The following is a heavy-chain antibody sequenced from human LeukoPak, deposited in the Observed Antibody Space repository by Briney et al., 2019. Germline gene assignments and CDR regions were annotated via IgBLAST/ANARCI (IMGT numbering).Heavy chain of an antibody. CDR3: ARDHDLWGWNGSSYMDV. CDR1: GFTFSSYA. Sequence: GGSLRLSCAASGFTFSSYAMHWVRQAPGKGLEWVAVISYDGSNKYYADSVKGRFTISRDNSKNTLYLQMNSLRAEDTAVYYCARDHDLWGWNGSSYMDVWGKGTTVTVSS. D-gene: IGHD2-21*01. V-gene: IGHV3-30-3*01. CDR2: ISYDGSNK. J-gene: IGHJ6*03.